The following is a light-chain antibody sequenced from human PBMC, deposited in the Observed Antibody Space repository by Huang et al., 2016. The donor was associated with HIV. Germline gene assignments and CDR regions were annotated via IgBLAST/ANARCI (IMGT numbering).Light chain of an antibody. CDR2: AAS. J-gene: IGKJ1*01. CDR3: QQSHTSPWT. Sequence: DIHLTQSPTSLSASVGDRVIITCRANQSITSYLNWYQQKPGKAPDLLISAASSLQSVVPPRFSGSGSGTDFALTISSLQPEDFHTYYCQQSHTSPWTFGQGTKVEI. CDR1: QSITSY. V-gene: IGKV1-39*01.